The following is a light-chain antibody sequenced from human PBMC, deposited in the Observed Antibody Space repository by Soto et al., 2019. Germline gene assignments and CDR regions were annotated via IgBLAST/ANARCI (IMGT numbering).Light chain of an antibody. CDR1: QSVDSY. Sequence: EFVLTQSPGTLSLSPGERATLSCRASQSVDSYLVWYQQKPGQAPRLLIYDASTRATGIPDRFSGSGSGTDFTLSISRLEPEDFAVYYCQSYGSSRTFGHGTKVDI. CDR2: DAS. V-gene: IGKV3-20*01. J-gene: IGKJ1*01. CDR3: QSYGSSRT.